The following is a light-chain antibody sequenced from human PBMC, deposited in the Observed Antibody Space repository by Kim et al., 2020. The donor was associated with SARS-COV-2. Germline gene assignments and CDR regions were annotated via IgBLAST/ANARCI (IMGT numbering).Light chain of an antibody. CDR3: QQYSSSRRT. V-gene: IGKV3-20*01. Sequence: SPGESAPLSCRASQCVSTNCLAWYQQKAGQAPRLLIYCASSRATVIPDRFSGSGSGTDFTLTISRLEPEDFAVYYCQQYSSSRRTFGQGTKVDI. CDR1: QCVSTNC. CDR2: CAS. J-gene: IGKJ1*01.